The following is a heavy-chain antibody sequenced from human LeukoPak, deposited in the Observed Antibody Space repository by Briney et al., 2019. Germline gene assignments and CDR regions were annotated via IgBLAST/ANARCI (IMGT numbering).Heavy chain of an antibody. CDR1: GGTFSSYA. J-gene: IGHJ4*02. CDR2: INPNGGDT. D-gene: IGHD2-2*01. V-gene: IGHV1-2*06. Sequence: ASVKVSCKASGGTFSSYAISWVRQAPGQGLEWMGRINPNGGDTNYAQKFQGRVTMTRDTSISTAYMELSRLRSDDTAVYYCARDYCSSTSCLFDYWGQGTLVTVSS. CDR3: ARDYCSSTSCLFDY.